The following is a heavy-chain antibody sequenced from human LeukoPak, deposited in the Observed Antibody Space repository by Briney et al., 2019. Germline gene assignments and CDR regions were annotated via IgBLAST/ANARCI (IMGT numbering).Heavy chain of an antibody. CDR2: ISGSGGST. CDR1: GFTFSSYA. CDR3: ATTPLRGVITEYFQH. Sequence: GGSLRLSCAASGFTFSSYAMSWVRQAPGKGLEWVSAISGSGGSTYYADSVKGRFTISRDNSKNTLYLQMNSLRAEDTAVYYCATTPLRGVITEYFQHWGQGTLVTVSS. J-gene: IGHJ1*01. V-gene: IGHV3-23*01. D-gene: IGHD3-10*01.